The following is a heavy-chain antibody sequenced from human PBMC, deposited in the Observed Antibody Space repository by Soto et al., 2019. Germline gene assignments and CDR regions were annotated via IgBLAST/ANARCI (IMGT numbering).Heavy chain of an antibody. D-gene: IGHD2-21*02. CDR2: VSKDGSDK. CDR1: GFIFSSFP. J-gene: IGHJ4*02. CDR3: ARSYCGDNCALDY. Sequence: AGSLRLSCAASGFIFSSFPMHWVRQAPGKGLEWVAVVSKDGSDKHYADSVKGRFTISRDNSENTLHLQMNSLRPEDTGVYYCARSYCGDNCALDYWGQGTPVTVSS. V-gene: IGHV3-30-3*01.